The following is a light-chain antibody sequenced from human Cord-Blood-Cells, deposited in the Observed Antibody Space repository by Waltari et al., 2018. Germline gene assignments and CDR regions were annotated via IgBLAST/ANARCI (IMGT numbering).Light chain of an antibody. CDR3: QQYDSTPYS. CDR1: QSISSY. CDR2: AAS. J-gene: IGKJ2*03. Sequence: EIQLTQSPSSMSASVVYRVTITCRASQSISSYLNWYQQKPGKAPKLLIYAASNLQSGVPSRFSGSGSGTDFTLTISSLQPEDFATYYCQQYDSTPYSFGQGTKLEIK. V-gene: IGKV1-39*01.